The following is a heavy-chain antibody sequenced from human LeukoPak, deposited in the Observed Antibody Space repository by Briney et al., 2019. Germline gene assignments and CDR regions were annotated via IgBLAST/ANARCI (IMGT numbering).Heavy chain of an antibody. Sequence: SGTLSLTCTVSGGSISSYYWSWIRQPPGKGLEWIGYIYYSGSTNYNPSLKSRVTISVDTSKNQFSLKLSSVAAADTAVYYCASEPGGRGWFDPWGQGTLVTVSS. CDR2: IYYSGST. CDR3: ASEPGGRGWFDP. V-gene: IGHV4-59*01. CDR1: GGSISSYY. J-gene: IGHJ5*02. D-gene: IGHD3-16*01.